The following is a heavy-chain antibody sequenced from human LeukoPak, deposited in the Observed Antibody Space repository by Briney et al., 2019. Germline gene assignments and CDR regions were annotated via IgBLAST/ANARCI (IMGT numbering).Heavy chain of an antibody. CDR1: GFTFDDYA. CDR3: ARSVRQGYYYYYYMDV. V-gene: IGHV3-21*01. J-gene: IGHJ6*03. CDR2: ISSSSSYI. D-gene: IGHD6-6*01. Sequence: PGXSLRLSCAASGFTFDDYAMHWVRQAPGKGLEWVSSISSSSSYIYYADSVKGRFTISRDNAKNSLYLQMNSLRAEDTAVYYCARSVRQGYYYYYYMDVWGKGTTVTVSS.